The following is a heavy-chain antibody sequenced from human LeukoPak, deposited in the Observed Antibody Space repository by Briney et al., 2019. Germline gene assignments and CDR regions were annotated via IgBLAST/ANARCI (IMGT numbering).Heavy chain of an antibody. J-gene: IGHJ5*02. CDR2: IIPIFGTA. D-gene: IGHD3-3*01. CDR1: GGTFSSYA. V-gene: IGHV1-69*01. Sequence: SVKVSCKASGGTFSSYAISWVRQAPGQGLEWMGGIIPIFGTANYAQKFQGRVTITADESTSTAYMELSSLRSEDTAVYYCARDGVSYYDFWSGYYTVKKWFDPWGQGTLVTVSS. CDR3: ARDGVSYYDFWSGYYTVKKWFDP.